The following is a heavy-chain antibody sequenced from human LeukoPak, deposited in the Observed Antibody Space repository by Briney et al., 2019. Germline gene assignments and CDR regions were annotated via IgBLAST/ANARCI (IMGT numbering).Heavy chain of an antibody. CDR3: ARHQWPYY. Sequence: GGSLRLSFSISGFSFSGYVMTSVRQAPGKGLEWVSFIGTSGNTIYYADSVKGRFTVSRDNAKNSLYLQMNSLRAEDTAVYYCARHQWPYYCSHGTLVTVSS. D-gene: IGHD6-19*01. CDR1: GFSFSGYV. V-gene: IGHV3-48*01. J-gene: IGHJ4*01. CDR2: IGTSGNTI.